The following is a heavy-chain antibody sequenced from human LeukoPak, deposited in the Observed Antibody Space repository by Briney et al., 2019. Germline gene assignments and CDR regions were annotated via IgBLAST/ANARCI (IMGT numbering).Heavy chain of an antibody. J-gene: IGHJ4*02. CDR2: ISSSSSYI. D-gene: IGHD3-22*01. CDR3: ARCPYRYYDSSGYSNRFDY. V-gene: IGHV3-21*01. Sequence: GGSLRLSCAASGFTFSSYSMNWVRPAPGKGLEWVSSISSSSSYIYYADSVKGRFTISRDNAKNSLYLQMNSLRAEDTAVYYCARCPYRYYDSSGYSNRFDYWGQGTLVTVSS. CDR1: GFTFSSYS.